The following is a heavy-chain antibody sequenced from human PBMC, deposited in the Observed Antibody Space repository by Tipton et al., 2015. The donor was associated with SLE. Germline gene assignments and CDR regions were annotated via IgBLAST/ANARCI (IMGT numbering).Heavy chain of an antibody. Sequence: TLSLTCNVSGVSISSFYWSWIRQPAGKGMEWIGRIYTSGATDDNPSLKSRVTFSVDMSKNQIFLKMTSVTAADSAVYFCARVWLNNAFDIWGQETRVTVSS. J-gene: IGHJ3*02. D-gene: IGHD2/OR15-2a*01. V-gene: IGHV4-4*07. CDR1: GVSISSFY. CDR2: IYTSGAT. CDR3: ARVWLNNAFDI.